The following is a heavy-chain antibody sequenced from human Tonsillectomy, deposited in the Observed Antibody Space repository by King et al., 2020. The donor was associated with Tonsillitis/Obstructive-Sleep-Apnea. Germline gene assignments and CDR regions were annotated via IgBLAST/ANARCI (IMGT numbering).Heavy chain of an antibody. CDR1: GFTFSDHY. CDR3: ARVVRAFDI. D-gene: IGHD3-10*01. Sequence: VQLVESGGGLVQPGGALRLSCAASGFTFSDHYIDWVRQAPGKGLEWVGRIRNKANSYTTEYAASVKGRFTISRDDSKNSLYLQMKSLKTEDTAVYYCARVVRAFDIWGQGTMVTVSS. CDR2: IRNKANSYTT. V-gene: IGHV3-72*01. J-gene: IGHJ3*02.